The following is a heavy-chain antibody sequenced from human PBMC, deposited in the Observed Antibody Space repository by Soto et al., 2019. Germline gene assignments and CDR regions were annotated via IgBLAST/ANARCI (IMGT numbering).Heavy chain of an antibody. V-gene: IGHV5-51*01. Sequence: GGSLRLSCAAPTFIFSTYWIGWVRQMPGKGLEWMGIIYPGDSDTRYSPSFQGQVTISADKSISTAYLQWSSLKASDTAMYYCASHSGYTPTDAFDIWGQGTMVTVSS. CDR1: TFIFSTYW. J-gene: IGHJ3*02. D-gene: IGHD5-12*01. CDR3: ASHSGYTPTDAFDI. CDR2: IYPGDSDT.